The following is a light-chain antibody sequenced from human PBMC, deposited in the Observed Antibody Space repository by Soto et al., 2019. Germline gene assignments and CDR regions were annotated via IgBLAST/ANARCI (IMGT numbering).Light chain of an antibody. CDR3: QQYASSVSYT. Sequence: EIALTQSPGTLSLSPGERATLSCRASQTITSNFLAWYQQKPGLAPRLLIYGVSSRATDIPDRFSGTGSGTDFTLTISRLEPEDFAVYYCQQYASSVSYTFGQGTKLEIK. CDR1: QTITSNF. CDR2: GVS. V-gene: IGKV3-20*01. J-gene: IGKJ2*01.